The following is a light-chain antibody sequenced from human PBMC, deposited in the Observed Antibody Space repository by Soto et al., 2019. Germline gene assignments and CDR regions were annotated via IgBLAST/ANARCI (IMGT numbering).Light chain of an antibody. V-gene: IGKV3-20*01. CDR3: QHYASSVT. Sequence: EIVLTQSPGSLSLSPGERATLSCRASQSVSSSFFAWYQQKPGQAPRLLIYGASSRATGIPDRFSGSGSGTDFPLTISRLEPEDFAVYYCQHYASSVTFGQGTKVEIK. CDR2: GAS. J-gene: IGKJ1*01. CDR1: QSVSSSF.